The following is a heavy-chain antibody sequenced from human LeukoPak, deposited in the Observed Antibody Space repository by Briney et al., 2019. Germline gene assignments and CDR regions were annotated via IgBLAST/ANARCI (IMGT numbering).Heavy chain of an antibody. D-gene: IGHD6-19*01. CDR3: ARADSSGWYY. CDR2: IIPILGIA. Sequence: ASVKVSCKASGGTFSSYAISWVRQAPGQGLEWMGRIIPILGIANYAQKFQGRVTITADKSTSTAYMELSSLRSEDTAVYYCARADSSGWYYWGQGTLVTVPS. V-gene: IGHV1-69*04. J-gene: IGHJ4*02. CDR1: GGTFSSYA.